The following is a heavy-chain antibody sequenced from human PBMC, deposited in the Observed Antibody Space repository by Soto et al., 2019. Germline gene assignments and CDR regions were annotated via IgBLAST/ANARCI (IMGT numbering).Heavy chain of an antibody. CDR2: ISYDGSNK. D-gene: IGHD3-3*01. J-gene: IGHJ6*02. V-gene: IGHV3-30-3*01. CDR3: ARTLGKITIFGVVITAAMDV. Sequence: PGGSLRLSCAASGFTFSSYAMHWVRQAPGKGLEWVAVISYDGSNKYYADSVKGRFTISRDNSKNTLYLQMNSLRAEDTAVYYCARTLGKITIFGVVITAAMDVWGQGTTVTVSS. CDR1: GFTFSSYA.